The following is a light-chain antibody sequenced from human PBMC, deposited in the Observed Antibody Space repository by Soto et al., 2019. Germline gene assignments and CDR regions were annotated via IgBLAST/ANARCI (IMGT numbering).Light chain of an antibody. V-gene: IGKV3-15*01. CDR1: QSVGRN. J-gene: IGKJ3*01. CDR3: QEYSTWPQFS. Sequence: EIVVTQSPGILSVSPGDRATLSCRASQSVGRNLAWYQQKPGQAPTLLFYAASTRSTGLPARFSGSGSGTDFSLTISSLQSEDFAVSFCQEYSTWPQFSFGPGTRVDIK. CDR2: AAS.